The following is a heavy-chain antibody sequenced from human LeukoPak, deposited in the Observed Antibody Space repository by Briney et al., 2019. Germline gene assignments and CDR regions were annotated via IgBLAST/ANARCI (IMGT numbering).Heavy chain of an antibody. D-gene: IGHD2-8*01. CDR2: ISDDESNR. J-gene: IGHJ4*02. CDR1: GFTFSSSA. V-gene: IGHV3-30-3*01. CDR3: ARDLGFVLTVYALDY. Sequence: PGGSLRLSCAASGFTFSSSAMYWVRQAPGKGLEWVAVISDDESNRYYAESVKGRFTVSRDNTKNTLYLQMNSLRAEDTAVYYCARDLGFVLTVYALDYWGQGALVTVSS.